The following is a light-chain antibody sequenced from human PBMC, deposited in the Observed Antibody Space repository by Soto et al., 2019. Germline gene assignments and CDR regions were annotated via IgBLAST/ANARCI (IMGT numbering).Light chain of an antibody. Sequence: EIVLTQSPGTLSLSPGERATLSCRASQSVSSNYLAWYQQKPGQPPRLVMYATSSRATGIPARFSGSGSGTDFTLTISRLEPEDFAVYYCQQYGSSSWTFGQGTQVEIK. CDR3: QQYGSSSWT. V-gene: IGKV3-20*01. J-gene: IGKJ1*01. CDR1: QSVSSNY. CDR2: ATS.